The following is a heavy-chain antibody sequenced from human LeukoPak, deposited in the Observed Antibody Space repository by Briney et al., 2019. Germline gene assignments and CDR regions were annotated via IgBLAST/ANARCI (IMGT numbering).Heavy chain of an antibody. CDR3: ARVGAAGTGYYYYGMDV. V-gene: IGHV3-53*01. CDR1: GFTVSSNY. CDR2: IYSGGST. Sequence: PGRSLRLSCAASGFTVSSNYMSWVRQAPGKGLEWVSVIYSGGSTYYADSVKGRFTISRDNSKNTLYLQMNSLRAEDTAVYYCARVGAAGTGYYYYGMDVWGQGTTVTVSS. D-gene: IGHD6-13*01. J-gene: IGHJ6*02.